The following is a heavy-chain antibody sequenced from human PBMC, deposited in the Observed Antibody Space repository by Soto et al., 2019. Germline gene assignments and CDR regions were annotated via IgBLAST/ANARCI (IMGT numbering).Heavy chain of an antibody. CDR1: GFTFTNYA. D-gene: IGHD6-13*01. J-gene: IGHJ4*02. CDR3: AKTIRGGYSSSGYCFDY. Sequence: EVQLLESGGDLVQPGGSLRLSCAASGFTFTNYAMTWVRQAPGKGLEWVSTISGGGSITYYADSLKGRFTISRDNSKNTLYLQINSLRAEDTAVYYCAKTIRGGYSSSGYCFDYWGQGTLVTVSS. V-gene: IGHV3-23*01. CDR2: ISGGGSIT.